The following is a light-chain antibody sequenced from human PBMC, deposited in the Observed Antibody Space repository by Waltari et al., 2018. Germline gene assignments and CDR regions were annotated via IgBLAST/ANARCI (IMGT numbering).Light chain of an antibody. CDR1: QSLFYNSNNQNY. J-gene: IGKJ4*01. CDR3: QQYYSTFLT. V-gene: IGKV4-1*01. CDR2: WAS. Sequence: DIVMTQSPESLTVSLGDRATINCKSSQSLFYNSNNQNYLAWYQQKPGQPPKVLIYWASTRESGVPERFSGSGSGTDVTLTITNLQPEDVAVYYCQQYYSTFLTFGGGTKVE.